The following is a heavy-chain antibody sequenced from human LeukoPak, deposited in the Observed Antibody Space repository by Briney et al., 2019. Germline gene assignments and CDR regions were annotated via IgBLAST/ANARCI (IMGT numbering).Heavy chain of an antibody. J-gene: IGHJ4*02. CDR3: ASKGFYYFDY. CDR2: ISSSSNYI. V-gene: IGHV3-21*01. Sequence: PGGSLRLSCAASGFTFSTSGMNWVRQAPGKGLEWVSSISSSSNYIYYADSVKGRFTISRDNAKSSLYLQMNSLRAEDTAVYYCASKGFYYFDYWGQGTLVTVSS. CDR1: GFTFSTSG.